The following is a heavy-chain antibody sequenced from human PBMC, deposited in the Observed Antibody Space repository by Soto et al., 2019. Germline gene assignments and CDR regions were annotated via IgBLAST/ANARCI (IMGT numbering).Heavy chain of an antibody. D-gene: IGHD6-25*01. CDR2: INPASGST. CDR3: ARDLAAGDH. CDR1: GYTFTHYY. J-gene: IGHJ4*02. V-gene: IGHV1-46*01. Sequence: QVQLVQSGAEVKKPGASVKLSCRTSGYTFTHYYIHWVRQAPGQGLEWLAIINPASGSTNYAQDFLGRVTLTMDTPTTTVYMDLRGLRAQDTAIFYCARDLAAGDHWGQGTLVTVSS.